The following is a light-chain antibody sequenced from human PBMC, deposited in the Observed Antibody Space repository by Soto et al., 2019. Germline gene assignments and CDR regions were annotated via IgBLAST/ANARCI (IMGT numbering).Light chain of an antibody. CDR1: QSIRRS. CDR3: QQYGVSPT. CDR2: DAS. Sequence: EIVLTHSPTILSVSPGSRSTLSCRASQSIRRSLAWYQQKPGQAPRLLISDASTRATGIPDRFSGSASGTEFTLSISRLAPEDFAVYYCQQYGVSPTFGGGTKVDIK. J-gene: IGKJ4*01. V-gene: IGKV3-20*01.